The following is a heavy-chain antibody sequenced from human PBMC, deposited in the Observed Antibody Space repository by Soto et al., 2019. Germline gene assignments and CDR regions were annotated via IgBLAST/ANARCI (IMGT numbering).Heavy chain of an antibody. CDR1: GGSISSYY. Sequence: SETLSLTCTVSGGSISSYYWSWIRQPPGKGLEWIGYIYYYRSTNYNPSLTSRVTISVDTSKNQFSLKLSSVTAADTAVYYCASSNIAAAGFYYYGMDVWGRGTTVTVS. CDR3: ASSNIAAAGFYYYGMDV. J-gene: IGHJ6*02. D-gene: IGHD6-13*01. CDR2: IYYYRST. V-gene: IGHV4-59*01.